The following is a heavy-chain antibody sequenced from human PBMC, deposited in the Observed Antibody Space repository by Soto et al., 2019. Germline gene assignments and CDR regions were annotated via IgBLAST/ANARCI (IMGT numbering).Heavy chain of an antibody. Sequence: ASVKVSWKAAGYAFTSYYMHWVRQASGQGLEWMGIINPSGGSTSYAQKFQGRVTMTRDTSTSTVYMELSSLRSEDTAVYYCARAYVDTAMVHFDNWGQGTLVTVSS. CDR1: GYAFTSYY. V-gene: IGHV1-46*01. CDR2: INPSGGST. D-gene: IGHD5-18*01. J-gene: IGHJ4*02. CDR3: ARAYVDTAMVHFDN.